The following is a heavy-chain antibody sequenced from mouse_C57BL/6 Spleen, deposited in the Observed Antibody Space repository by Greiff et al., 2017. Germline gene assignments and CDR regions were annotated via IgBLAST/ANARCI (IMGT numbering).Heavy chain of an antibody. CDR1: GFTFSSYA. D-gene: IGHD1-1*01. CDR2: ISAGGSYT. CDR3: ARDPDYYGSSYDAMDY. V-gene: IGHV5-4*01. Sequence: EVKLMESGGGLVKPGGSLKLSCAASGFTFSSYAMSWVRQTPEKRLEWVATISAGGSYTYYPDNVKGRFTISRDNAKNNLYLQMSHLKSEDTAMYYCARDPDYYGSSYDAMDYWGQGTSVTVSS. J-gene: IGHJ4*01.